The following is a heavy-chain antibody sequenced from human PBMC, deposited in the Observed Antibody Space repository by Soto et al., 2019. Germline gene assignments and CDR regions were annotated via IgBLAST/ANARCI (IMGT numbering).Heavy chain of an antibody. CDR1: GYNFTNYD. CDR3: ARGPTESTTRDF. Sequence: QVQLVQSGAEVKKPGASVRVSCEASGYNFTNYDINWVRQASGQGLEWMGWMSPSSGYTGFAQSFQGRVTMTRDTSINTAYLELSSLTSDDTAVYYCARGPTESTTRDFWGQGTLVTVSS. D-gene: IGHD1-1*01. V-gene: IGHV1-8*01. J-gene: IGHJ4*02. CDR2: MSPSSGYT.